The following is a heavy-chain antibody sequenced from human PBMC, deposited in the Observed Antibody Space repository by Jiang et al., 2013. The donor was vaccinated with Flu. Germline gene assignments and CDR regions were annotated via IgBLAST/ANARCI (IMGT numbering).Heavy chain of an antibody. D-gene: IGHD3-10*01. CDR2: ISAYNGNT. J-gene: IGHJ6*03. Sequence: SGAEVKKPGASVKVSCKASGYTFTSYGISWVRQAPGQGLEWMGWISAYNGNTNYAQKLQGRVTMTTDTSTSTAYMELRSLRSDDTAVYYCARGVTMVRGVMGSDYYYMDVWGKGTTVTVSS. CDR3: ARGVTMVRGVMGSDYYYMDV. V-gene: IGHV1-18*04. CDR1: GYTFTSYG.